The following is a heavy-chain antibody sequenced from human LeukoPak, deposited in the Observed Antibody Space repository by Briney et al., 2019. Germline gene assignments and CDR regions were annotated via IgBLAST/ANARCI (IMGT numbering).Heavy chain of an antibody. D-gene: IGHD4-23*01. J-gene: IGHJ4*02. CDR1: GFTFSSYG. Sequence: GGSLRLSCAASGFTFSSYGMHWVRQAPGKGLEGVAVISYDGSNKYYADSVKGRFTISRDNSKNTLYLQMNSLRAEDTAVYYCAKLAYGGNGDESDYWGQGTLVTVSS. CDR2: ISYDGSNK. CDR3: AKLAYGGNGDESDY. V-gene: IGHV3-30*18.